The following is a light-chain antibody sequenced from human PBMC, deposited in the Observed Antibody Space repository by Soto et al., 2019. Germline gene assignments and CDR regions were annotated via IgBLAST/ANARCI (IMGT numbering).Light chain of an antibody. CDR2: DAS. V-gene: IGKV3-20*01. Sequence: EIVLTQSPGTLSLSPGERATLSCRASQSISSNYLAWYQHKPGQAPRLLIYDASSKATGTPDRFSGSGSGTEFTLTISSLQSEDFAVYYCQQYGSSGTFGQGTKVDIK. CDR3: QQYGSSGT. CDR1: QSISSNY. J-gene: IGKJ1*01.